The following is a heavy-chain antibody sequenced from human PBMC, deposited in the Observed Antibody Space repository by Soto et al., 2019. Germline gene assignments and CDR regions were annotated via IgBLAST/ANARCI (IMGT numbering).Heavy chain of an antibody. J-gene: IGHJ4*02. CDR1: GFTFSSYT. CDR3: AKVQCGDCYLADY. Sequence: GGSLRLSCAASGFTFSSYTMHWVRQAPGKGLEWVTFLSYDETEKYYADSVKGRFTVSRDISKNTLYLQMNSLRPEDTAVYYCAKVQCGDCYLADYWVQGTLVTVSS. D-gene: IGHD2-21*02. V-gene: IGHV3-30*18. CDR2: LSYDETEK.